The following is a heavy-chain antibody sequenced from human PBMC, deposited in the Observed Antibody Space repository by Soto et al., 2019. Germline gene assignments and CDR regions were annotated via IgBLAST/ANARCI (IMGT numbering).Heavy chain of an antibody. CDR2: IYYSGST. V-gene: IGHV4-31*03. J-gene: IGHJ3*02. Sequence: SETLSLTCTVSGGSISSGGYYWSWIRQHPGKGLEWIGYIYYSGSTYYNPSLKSRVTISVDTSKNQFSLKLSSVTAADTAVYYCARDRIPDYYGSGNLDAFDIWGQGTMVTVSS. CDR1: GGSISSGGYY. D-gene: IGHD3-10*01. CDR3: ARDRIPDYYGSGNLDAFDI.